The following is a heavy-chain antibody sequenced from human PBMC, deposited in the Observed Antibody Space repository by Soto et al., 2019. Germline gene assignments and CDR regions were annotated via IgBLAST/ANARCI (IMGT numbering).Heavy chain of an antibody. CDR1: GFTFSSYS. V-gene: IGHV3-21*01. CDR2: ISSSSSYI. J-gene: IGHJ4*02. D-gene: IGHD1-7*01. Sequence: GSLRLSCAASGFTFSSYSMNWVRQAPGKGLEWVSSISSSSSYIYYADSVKGRFTISRDNAKNSLYLQMDSLRAEDTAVYYCERDKLELRDFEYWGQGSLVTVSS. CDR3: ERDKLELRDFEY.